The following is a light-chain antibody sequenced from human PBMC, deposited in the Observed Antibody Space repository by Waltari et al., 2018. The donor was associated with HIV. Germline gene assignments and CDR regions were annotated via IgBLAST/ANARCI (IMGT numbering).Light chain of an antibody. CDR2: DVT. V-gene: IGLV2-11*01. CDR3: CSYAGSNTLV. Sequence: QSALTQPRSVSASPGQSVTISCAGTSSDVGDYNYVSWYQPHPGKAPKLMIYDVTKRPPGVPDRFSGSRSGNTASLTISGLQAEDEADYYCCSYAGSNTLVFGGGTKLTVL. CDR1: SSDVGDYNY. J-gene: IGLJ2*01.